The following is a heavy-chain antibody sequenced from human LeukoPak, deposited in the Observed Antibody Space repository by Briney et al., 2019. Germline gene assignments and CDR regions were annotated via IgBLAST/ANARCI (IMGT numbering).Heavy chain of an antibody. CDR1: GYSFTGYY. Sequence: ASVKVSCKASGYSFTGYYMHWVRQAPGQGLEWMGWINPNSGGTNYAQKFQGRVTMTRDTSISTAYMELSRLRSDDTAVYYCARQEGSGSYGWFDPWGQGTLVTVSS. CDR3: ARQEGSGSYGWFDP. D-gene: IGHD3-10*01. CDR2: INPNSGGT. J-gene: IGHJ5*02. V-gene: IGHV1-2*02.